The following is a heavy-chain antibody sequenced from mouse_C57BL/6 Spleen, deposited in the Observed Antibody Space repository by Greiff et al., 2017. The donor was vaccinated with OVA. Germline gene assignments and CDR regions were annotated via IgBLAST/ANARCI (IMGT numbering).Heavy chain of an antibody. D-gene: IGHD2-5*01. Sequence: VQLQQSGPELVKPGASVKISCKASGYAFSSSWMNWVKQRPGKGLEWIGRIYPGDGDTNYNGKFKGKATLTADKSSSTAYMQLSSLTSEDSAVYFCAREGYSNHFDYWGQGTTLTVSS. CDR1: GYAFSSSW. J-gene: IGHJ2*01. CDR2: IYPGDGDT. CDR3: AREGYSNHFDY. V-gene: IGHV1-82*01.